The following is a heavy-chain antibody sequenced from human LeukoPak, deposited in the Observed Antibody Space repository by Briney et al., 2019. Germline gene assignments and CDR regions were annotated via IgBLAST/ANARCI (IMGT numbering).Heavy chain of an antibody. CDR1: GYTLTGYY. Sequence: ASVKVSCKASGYTLTGYYMHWVRQAPGQGLEWMGWINPNSGGTNYAQKFQGRVTMTRDTSISTAYMELSRLRSDDTAVYYCARAPYCSSTSCYTNSNWFDPWGQGTLVTVSS. CDR2: INPNSGGT. J-gene: IGHJ5*02. D-gene: IGHD2-2*02. V-gene: IGHV1-2*02. CDR3: ARAPYCSSTSCYTNSNWFDP.